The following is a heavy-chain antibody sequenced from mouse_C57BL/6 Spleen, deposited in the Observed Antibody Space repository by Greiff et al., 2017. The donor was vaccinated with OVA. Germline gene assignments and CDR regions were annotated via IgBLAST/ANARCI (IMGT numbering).Heavy chain of an antibody. J-gene: IGHJ2*01. D-gene: IGHD1-1*01. CDR2: IYPGDGDT. V-gene: IGHV1-80*01. CDR1: GYAFSSYW. CDR3: ARQDYGSSYFDY. Sequence: VQLKQSGAELVKPGASVKISCKASGYAFSSYWMNWVKQRPGKGLEWIGQIYPGDGDTNYNGKFKGKATLTADKSSSTAYMQLSSLTSEDSAVYFCARQDYGSSYFDYWGQGTTLTVSS.